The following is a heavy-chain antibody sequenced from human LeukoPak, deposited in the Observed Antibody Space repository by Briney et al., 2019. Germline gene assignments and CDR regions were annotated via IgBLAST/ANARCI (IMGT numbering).Heavy chain of an antibody. V-gene: IGHV1-18*01. Sequence: GASVKVSCKASGYTFTSYGISWVRQAPGQGLEWMGWISAYNGNTNYAQKLQGRVTMTTDTSTSTAYMELRCLRSDDTAVYYCARDREPYYDILTGYYRKDYYYYGMDVWGQGTTVTVSS. J-gene: IGHJ6*02. CDR2: ISAYNGNT. D-gene: IGHD3-9*01. CDR1: GYTFTSYG. CDR3: ARDREPYYDILTGYYRKDYYYYGMDV.